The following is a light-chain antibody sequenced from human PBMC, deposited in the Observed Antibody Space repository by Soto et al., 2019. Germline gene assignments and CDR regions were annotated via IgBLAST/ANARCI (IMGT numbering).Light chain of an antibody. CDR2: KAS. Sequence: DIQMTQSPSTLSGSVGDRVTITCRASQTISSWLAWYQQKPGKAPKLLIYKASTLKSGVPSRFSGSGSGTEFTLTISSLQPDDFATYYCQHYNSSSEAFGQGPKVELK. CDR1: QTISSW. J-gene: IGKJ1*01. V-gene: IGKV1-5*03. CDR3: QHYNSSSEA.